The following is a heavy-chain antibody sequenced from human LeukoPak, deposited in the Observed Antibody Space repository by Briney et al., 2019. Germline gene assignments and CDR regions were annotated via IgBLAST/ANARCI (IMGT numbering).Heavy chain of an antibody. CDR2: ISWNSGSI. CDR1: GFTFDDYA. CDR3: AKNGERFGELSSYYFDY. J-gene: IGHJ4*02. Sequence: PGGSLRLSCAASGFTFDDYAMHWVRQAPGKGLEWVSGISWNSGSIGYADSVKGRFTISRDNAKNSLYLQMNSLRAEDMALYYCAKNGERFGELSSYYFDYWGQGTLVTVSS. V-gene: IGHV3-9*03. D-gene: IGHD3-10*01.